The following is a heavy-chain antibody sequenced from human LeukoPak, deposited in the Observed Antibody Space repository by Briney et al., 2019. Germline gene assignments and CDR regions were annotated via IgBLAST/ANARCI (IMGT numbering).Heavy chain of an antibody. CDR2: INPNSGGT. Sequence: ASVKVSCKASGGTFNNYAINWVRQAPGQGLEWMGWINPNSGGTNYAQKFQGWVTMTRDTSISTAYMELSRLRSDDTAVYYCARSVGSYYDFSDYWGQGTLVTVSS. CDR3: ARSVGSYYDFSDY. CDR1: GGTFNNYA. V-gene: IGHV1-2*04. D-gene: IGHD1-26*01. J-gene: IGHJ4*02.